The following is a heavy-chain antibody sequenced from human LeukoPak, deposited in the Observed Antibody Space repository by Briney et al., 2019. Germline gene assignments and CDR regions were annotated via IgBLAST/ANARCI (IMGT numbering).Heavy chain of an antibody. Sequence: GASLRLSCAASGFTFSSYAMSWVRQAPGKGLEWVSAISGSGGSTYYADSVKGRFTISRDNSKNTLYLQMNSLRAEDTAVYHCAKGSEDTAMVDFDYWGQGTLVTVSS. D-gene: IGHD5-18*01. CDR3: AKGSEDTAMVDFDY. J-gene: IGHJ4*02. V-gene: IGHV3-23*01. CDR2: ISGSGGST. CDR1: GFTFSSYA.